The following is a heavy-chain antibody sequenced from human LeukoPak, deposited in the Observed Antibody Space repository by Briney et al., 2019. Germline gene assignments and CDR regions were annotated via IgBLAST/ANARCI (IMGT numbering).Heavy chain of an antibody. CDR3: ASTGFREFDP. CDR2: IYRSGST. D-gene: IGHD1-14*01. CDR1: GFTFSSYD. J-gene: IGHJ5*02. V-gene: IGHV4-38-2*01. Sequence: GSLRLSCAASGFTFSSYDMTWVRQTPGKGLEWIASIYRSGSTNYNPSLKSRVTISVDTSKNQFSLKLTSVTAADTAVYYCASTGFREFDPWGQGTLVTVSS.